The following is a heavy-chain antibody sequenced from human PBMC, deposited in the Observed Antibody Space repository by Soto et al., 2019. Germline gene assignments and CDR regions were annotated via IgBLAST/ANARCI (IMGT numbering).Heavy chain of an antibody. CDR1: GFTFSSYW. Sequence: PGGSLRLSCAASGFTFSSYWMSWVRQAPGKGLEWVANIKQDGSEKYYVDSVKGRFTISRDNAKNSLYLQMNSLRAEDTAVYYCAREGAFEMCHRNYVSDHNDWMVVWGQGTTLTVSS. V-gene: IGHV3-7*01. J-gene: IGHJ6*02. D-gene: IGHD3-16*01. CDR3: AREGAFEMCHRNYVSDHNDWMVV. CDR2: IKQDGSEK.